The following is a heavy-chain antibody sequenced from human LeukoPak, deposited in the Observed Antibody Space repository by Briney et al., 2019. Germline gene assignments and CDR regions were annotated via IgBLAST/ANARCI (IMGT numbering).Heavy chain of an antibody. CDR1: GFTFSSYA. Sequence: HPGGSLRLSCAASGFTFSSYAMHWVRQAPGKGLEWVAVISYDGSNKYYADSVKGRFTISRDNSKNTLYLQMNSLRAEDTAVYYCATSGYSYGFTKCYFDYWGQGTLVTVSS. CDR2: ISYDGSNK. CDR3: ATSGYSYGFTKCYFDY. J-gene: IGHJ4*02. V-gene: IGHV3-30*04. D-gene: IGHD5-18*01.